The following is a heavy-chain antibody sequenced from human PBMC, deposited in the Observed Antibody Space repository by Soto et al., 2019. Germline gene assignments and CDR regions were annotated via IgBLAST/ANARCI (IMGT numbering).Heavy chain of an antibody. CDR1: GFTLSGYA. Sequence: EVQLAESGGGLAQPGGSLRLSCAASGFTLSGYAMDWVRQAPGKGLEYFSGISSNGVGTYYANSVQGRFTISRDNSKNTVYLQMGSLRPEAMAVYYCARRARPDFYYMDVCGKGTTVTVSS. CDR2: ISSNGVGT. D-gene: IGHD6-6*01. J-gene: IGHJ6*03. CDR3: ARRARPDFYYMDV. V-gene: IGHV3-64*01.